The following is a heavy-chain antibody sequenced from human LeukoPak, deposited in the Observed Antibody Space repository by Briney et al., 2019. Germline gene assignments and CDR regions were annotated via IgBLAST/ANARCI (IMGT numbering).Heavy chain of an antibody. CDR3: AIQVDTTMALPDY. Sequence: ASVKVSCKTSGYTFTSYGVSWVRQAPGQRLEWMGWISTYNYNTYFAQKFRGRITLTKDTSTSTVYMELRNLRSDDSAIYYCAIQVDTTMALPDYWSQGTLVTVSS. CDR2: ISTYNYNT. D-gene: IGHD5-18*01. V-gene: IGHV1-18*01. CDR1: GYTFTSYG. J-gene: IGHJ4*02.